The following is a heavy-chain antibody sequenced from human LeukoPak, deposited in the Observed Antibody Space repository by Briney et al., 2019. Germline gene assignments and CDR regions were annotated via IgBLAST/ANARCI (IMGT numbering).Heavy chain of an antibody. Sequence: AGGSLRLSCTASGFTFSSMAGSWVRQAPGKGLEWVSAISGSGDRTDYADSVKGRFTISRDNSKNTLYLQMNSLRAEDTALYYCSPYTYYFVHSGQRTLVTVSS. CDR2: ISGSGDRT. D-gene: IGHD2-2*02. J-gene: IGHJ4*02. CDR3: SPYTYYFVH. CDR1: GFTFSSMA. V-gene: IGHV3-23*01.